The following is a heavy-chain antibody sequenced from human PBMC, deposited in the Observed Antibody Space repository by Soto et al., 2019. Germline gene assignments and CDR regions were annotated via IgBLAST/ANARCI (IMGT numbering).Heavy chain of an antibody. CDR3: VKVSTFYDILTGYYSTNFFDP. CDR1: GFTFSEYS. V-gene: IGHV3-64D*06. CDR2: ISSDGDIT. Sequence: GSLRLSCSASGFTFSEYSMHWFRQDPGKGLQYVSTISSDGDITYYADSVKGRFTISRDNSKNTLYLQMNSLRPEDTAVYYCVKVSTFYDILTGYYSTNFFDPWGQGTLVTVSS. D-gene: IGHD3-9*01. J-gene: IGHJ5*02.